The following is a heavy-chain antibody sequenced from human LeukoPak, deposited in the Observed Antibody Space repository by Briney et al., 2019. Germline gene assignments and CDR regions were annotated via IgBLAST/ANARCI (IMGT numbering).Heavy chain of an antibody. D-gene: IGHD1-26*01. V-gene: IGHV3-20*04. CDR2: INWNSGST. CDR1: GFTFDDYG. Sequence: GGSLRLSCAASGFTFDDYGMSWVRQAPGKGLEWASGINWNSGSTGYAGSVKGRFTISRDNAKNSLYLQMNSLRAEDTALYYCTTDTLGSYWDYYYYMDVWGKGTTVTVSS. J-gene: IGHJ6*03. CDR3: TTDTLGSYWDYYYYMDV.